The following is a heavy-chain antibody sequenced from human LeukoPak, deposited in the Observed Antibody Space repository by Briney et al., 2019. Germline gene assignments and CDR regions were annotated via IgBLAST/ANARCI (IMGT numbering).Heavy chain of an antibody. CDR3: AREAAAGTFYFDY. D-gene: IGHD6-13*01. Sequence: SETLSLTFIVSGDSISNYYWSWIRQPAGKGLEWIGRFYTSGSTNYNPSLKSRVTMSVDTSKNQFSLKLTSVTAADTAVYYCAREAAAGTFYFDYWGQGTLVTVSS. CDR2: FYTSGST. CDR1: GDSISNYY. J-gene: IGHJ4*02. V-gene: IGHV4-4*07.